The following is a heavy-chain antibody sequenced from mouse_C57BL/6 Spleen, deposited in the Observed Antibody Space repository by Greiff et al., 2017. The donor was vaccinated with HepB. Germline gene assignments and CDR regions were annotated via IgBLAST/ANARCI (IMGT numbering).Heavy chain of an antibody. D-gene: IGHD2-3*01. J-gene: IGHJ3*01. CDR2: INPNNGGT. CDR1: GYTFTDYY. Sequence: VQLQQSGPELVKPGASVKISCKASGYTFTDYYMNWVKQSHGKSLEWIGDINPNNGGTSYNQKFKGKATLTVDKSSSTAYMELRSLTSEDSAVYYCASGIYDGYYVPFAYWGQGTLVTVSA. V-gene: IGHV1-26*01. CDR3: ASGIYDGYYVPFAY.